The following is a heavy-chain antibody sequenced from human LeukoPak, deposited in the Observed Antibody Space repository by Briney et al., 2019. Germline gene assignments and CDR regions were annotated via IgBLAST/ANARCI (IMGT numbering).Heavy chain of an antibody. D-gene: IGHD5-24*01. CDR2: IIPIFGTA. CDR3: ARDRGRDGYNL. Sequence: GASVKVSCKASGGTFSSYAISWVRQAPGQGLEWMGGIIPIFGTANYVQKFQGRVTITTDESTSTAYMELSSLRSEDAAVYYCARDRGRDGYNLWGQGTLVTVSS. CDR1: GGTFSSYA. J-gene: IGHJ4*02. V-gene: IGHV1-69*05.